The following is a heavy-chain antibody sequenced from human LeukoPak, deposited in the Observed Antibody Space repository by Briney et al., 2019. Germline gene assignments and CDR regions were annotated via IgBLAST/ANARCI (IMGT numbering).Heavy chain of an antibody. J-gene: IGHJ6*03. Sequence: ASVKVSCKASGATFTSYGISWVRQAPGQGLEWMGGIIPIFGTANYAQKFQGRVTITTGESTRTAYMELSSLRSEDTAVYYCARGSGRYYYYYYMYVWGKGTTVTVSS. D-gene: IGHD2-15*01. CDR2: IIPIFGTA. CDR1: GATFTSYG. V-gene: IGHV1-69*05. CDR3: ARGSGRYYYYYYMYV.